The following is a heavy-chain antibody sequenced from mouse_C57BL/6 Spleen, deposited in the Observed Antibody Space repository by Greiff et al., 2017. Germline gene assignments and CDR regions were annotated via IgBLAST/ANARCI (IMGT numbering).Heavy chain of an antibody. V-gene: IGHV5-6*01. J-gene: IGHJ2*01. Sequence: EVQLQQSGGDLVKPGGSLKLSCAASGFTFSSYGMSWVRQTPDKRLEWVATISSGGSYTYYPDSVKGRYTISRDNAKNTLYLQMSSLKSEDTAMYYCARLDYYYGSSYIYYFDYWGQGTTLTVSS. CDR2: ISSGGSYT. D-gene: IGHD1-1*01. CDR1: GFTFSSYG. CDR3: ARLDYYYGSSYIYYFDY.